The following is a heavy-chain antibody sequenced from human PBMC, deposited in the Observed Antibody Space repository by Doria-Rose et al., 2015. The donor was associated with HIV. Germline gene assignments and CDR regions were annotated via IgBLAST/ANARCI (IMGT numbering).Heavy chain of an antibody. Sequence: SWIRQPPGKGLEWIGEINHSGSTNYKTSLKSRVTISLDTSKNLFSLKLSSVTAADTAVYYCARGLLRGGWNDVDYYYGMDVWGQGP. CDR2: INHSGST. V-gene: IGHV4-34*01. CDR3: ARGLLRGGWNDVDYYYGMDV. D-gene: IGHD1-1*01. J-gene: IGHJ6*02.